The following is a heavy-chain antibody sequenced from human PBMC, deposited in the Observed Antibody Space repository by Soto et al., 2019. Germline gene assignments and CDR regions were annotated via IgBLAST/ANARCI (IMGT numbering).Heavy chain of an antibody. Sequence: VKVSCKVSGYTLPELFIHWGRQAPGKGLERIGVFDPEDGETIYAQKFQGRVTMTEDTSTDTAYMELSSLRSEDTAVYYCATRDIVVVPAAITYYYYYMDVWGKGTTVTVSS. CDR2: FDPEDGET. D-gene: IGHD2-2*01. V-gene: IGHV1-24*01. CDR1: GYTLPELF. J-gene: IGHJ6*03. CDR3: ATRDIVVVPAAITYYYYYMDV.